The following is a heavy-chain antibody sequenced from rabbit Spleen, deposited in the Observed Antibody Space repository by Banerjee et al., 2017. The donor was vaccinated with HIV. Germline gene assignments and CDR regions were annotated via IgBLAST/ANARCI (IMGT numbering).Heavy chain of an antibody. V-gene: IGHV1S45*01. Sequence: QEQLEESGGGLVKPEGSLTLTCKASGVSFSSGYDMSWVRQAPGKGLEWIGFIYTGNGKNYYASWAKGRFTISKTSSTTVTLQVTSLTAADTATYFCTRDDGSGHYIDGYFNLWGQGTLVTVS. CDR2: IYTGNGKN. J-gene: IGHJ4*01. CDR3: TRDDGSGHYIDGYFNL. D-gene: IGHD1-1*01. CDR1: GVSFSSGYD.